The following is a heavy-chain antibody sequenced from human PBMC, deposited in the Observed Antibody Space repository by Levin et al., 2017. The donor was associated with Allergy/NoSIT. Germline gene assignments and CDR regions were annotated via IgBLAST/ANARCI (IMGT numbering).Heavy chain of an antibody. J-gene: IGHJ3*02. V-gene: IGHV3-74*01. Sequence: GESLKISCAASGFSFSTYWMHWVRQAPGKGLVWVSRINSDGSSTSYADSVKGRFTISRDNAKNTLFLQMNSLRAEDTAVYYCATLPPPYSNSWYGDAFDMWGQGTMVTVSS. D-gene: IGHD6-13*01. CDR1: GFSFSTYW. CDR3: ATLPPPYSNSWYGDAFDM. CDR2: INSDGSST.